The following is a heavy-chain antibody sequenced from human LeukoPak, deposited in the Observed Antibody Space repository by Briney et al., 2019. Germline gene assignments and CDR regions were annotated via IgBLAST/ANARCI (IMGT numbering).Heavy chain of an antibody. J-gene: IGHJ3*02. CDR2: INHSGST. CDR1: GGSFSGYY. Sequence: SETLSLTCAVYGGSFSGYYWSWIRQPPGKGLEWIGEINHSGSTNYNPSLKSRVTISVDTSKNQFSLKLSSVTAADTAVYYCARVKGTVPDAFNIWGQGTMVTVSS. V-gene: IGHV4-34*01. CDR3: ARVKGTVPDAFNI. D-gene: IGHD4-17*01.